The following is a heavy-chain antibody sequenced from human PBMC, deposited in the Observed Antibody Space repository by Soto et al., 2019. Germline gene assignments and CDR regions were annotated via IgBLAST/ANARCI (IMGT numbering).Heavy chain of an antibody. Sequence: QVQLQESGPGLVKPSQTLSLTCTVSGGSISSGDYYWSWIRQPPGKGLEWIGYINYIGSTYYNPSLKSRITMSVDTSKNQFSLKLISVTAADTAVYYCARLRLGAGDYWGQGTLVTVSS. D-gene: IGHD3-16*01. J-gene: IGHJ4*02. CDR3: ARLRLGAGDY. V-gene: IGHV4-30-4*01. CDR2: INYIGST. CDR1: GGSISSGDYY.